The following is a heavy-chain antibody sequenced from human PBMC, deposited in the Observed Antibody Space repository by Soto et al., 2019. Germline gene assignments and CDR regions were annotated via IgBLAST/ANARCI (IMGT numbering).Heavy chain of an antibody. Sequence: GASVKVSCKASGYTFTSYGIHWVRQGPGQRLEWMGWINAGNGNTKYSQKSQGRVTITRGTSASTAYMELSSLRSEDTAVYYCARGGSLYWYFDLWGRGTLVTVSS. CDR3: ARGGSLYWYFDL. J-gene: IGHJ2*01. CDR2: INAGNGNT. CDR1: GYTFTSYG. D-gene: IGHD1-26*01. V-gene: IGHV1-3*01.